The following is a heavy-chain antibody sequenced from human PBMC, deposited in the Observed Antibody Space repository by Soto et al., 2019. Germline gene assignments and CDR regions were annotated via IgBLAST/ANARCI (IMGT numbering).Heavy chain of an antibody. V-gene: IGHV1-46*01. CDR2: IKPSGGST. Sequence: ASVKVSCKASGYTLTSYYLHWVRQAPGQGPGWMGIIKPSGGSTNDAQKFQDRVTMTSDTSTSTVYMELSSLRSEDTAVYYCARGISTTSYYYYSGMDVWGQGTTVTVSS. D-gene: IGHD2-2*01. CDR1: GYTLTSYY. J-gene: IGHJ6*02. CDR3: ARGISTTSYYYYSGMDV.